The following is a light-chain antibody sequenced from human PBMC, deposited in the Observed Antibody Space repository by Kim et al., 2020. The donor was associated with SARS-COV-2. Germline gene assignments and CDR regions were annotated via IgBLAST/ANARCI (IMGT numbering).Light chain of an antibody. J-gene: IGLJ3*02. V-gene: IGLV2-11*01. CDR3: CSYAGSYTWV. CDR1: RSDVGAYTY. Sequence: GQTYTISCTGTRSDVGAYTYVSWEQQLPGKAPKLMIYDVSKRPSGVPDRFSGSKSGNTASLTISGLQAEDEADYYCCSYAGSYTWVFGGGTQLTVL. CDR2: DVS.